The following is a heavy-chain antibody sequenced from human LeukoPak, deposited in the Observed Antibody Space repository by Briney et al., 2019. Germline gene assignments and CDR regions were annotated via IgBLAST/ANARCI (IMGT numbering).Heavy chain of an antibody. CDR1: GGFISSYY. D-gene: IGHD3-22*01. CDR2: IYYSGST. V-gene: IGHV4-59*01. J-gene: IGHJ5*02. CDR3: ARGNYDSSGYIPVDP. Sequence: SETLSLTCTVSGGFISSYYWSWIRQPPGKGLEWIGYIYYSGSTNYNPSLKSRVTISVDTSKNQFSLKLSSVTAADTAVYYCARGNYDSSGYIPVDPWGQGTLVTVSS.